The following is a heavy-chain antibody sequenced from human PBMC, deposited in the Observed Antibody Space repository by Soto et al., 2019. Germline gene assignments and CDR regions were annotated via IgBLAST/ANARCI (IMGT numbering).Heavy chain of an antibody. V-gene: IGHV3-23*01. CDR1: GFTFSSYA. Sequence: GSLRLSCAASGFTFSSYAMSWVRQAPGKGLEWVSAISGSGGSTYYADSVKGRFTISRDNSKNTLYLQMNSLRAEDTAVYYCANVYDSSGYGPFDYWGQGTLVTVSS. CDR2: ISGSGGST. J-gene: IGHJ4*02. CDR3: ANVYDSSGYGPFDY. D-gene: IGHD3-22*01.